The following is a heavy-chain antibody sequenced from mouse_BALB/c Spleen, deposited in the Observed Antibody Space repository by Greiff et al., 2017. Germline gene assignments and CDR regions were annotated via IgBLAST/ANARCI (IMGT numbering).Heavy chain of an antibody. CDR1: GFNIKDYY. V-gene: IGHV14-4*02. CDR2: IDPENGDT. CDR3: NAYYYGSSSFDY. J-gene: IGHJ2*01. Sequence: VQLQQSGAELVRSGASVKLSCTASGFNIKDYYMHWVKQRPEQGLEWIGWIDPENGDTEYAPKFQGKATMTADTSSNTAYLQLSSLTSEDTAVYYCNAYYYGSSSFDYWGQGTTLTVSS. D-gene: IGHD1-1*01.